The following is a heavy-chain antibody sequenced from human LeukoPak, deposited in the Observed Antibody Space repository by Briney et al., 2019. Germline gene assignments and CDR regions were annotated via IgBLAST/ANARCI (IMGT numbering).Heavy chain of an antibody. J-gene: IGHJ4*02. Sequence: GRSLRLSCAASGFTFDDYAMHWVRQAPGKGLEWVSSISWYSGSIGYADSVKGRFTISRDNAKNYLYLQMNSLRAEDMALYYCAKDTGGKLDYWGQGTLVTVSS. CDR1: GFTFDDYA. V-gene: IGHV3-9*03. D-gene: IGHD4-23*01. CDR2: ISWYSGSI. CDR3: AKDTGGKLDY.